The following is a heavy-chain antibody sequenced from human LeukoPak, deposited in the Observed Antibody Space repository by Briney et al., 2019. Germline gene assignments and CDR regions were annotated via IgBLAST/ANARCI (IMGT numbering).Heavy chain of an antibody. Sequence: GGSLRLSCAASGXAFSTYTMNWVRQAPGMGLEWVSSITRGSTPIYYADSVKGRFTVSRDDAKNSLLLQMNSLRAEDTAVYYCARIRGYSYGIDYWGQGTLVTVSS. D-gene: IGHD5-18*01. CDR1: GXAFSTYT. V-gene: IGHV3-21*01. CDR3: ARIRGYSYGIDY. CDR2: ITRGSTPI. J-gene: IGHJ4*02.